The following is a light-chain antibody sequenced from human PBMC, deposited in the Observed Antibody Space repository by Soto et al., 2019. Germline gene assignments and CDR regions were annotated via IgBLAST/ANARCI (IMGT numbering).Light chain of an antibody. V-gene: IGLV2-14*03. CDR3: SSYTTSNTRQIV. J-gene: IGLJ1*01. CDR1: SSDVGGYNY. Sequence: QSALTQPASVSGSPGQSITISCTGTSSDVGGYNYVSWYQHHPGKAPKLMIFDVSNRPSGVSNRFSGSKSGNTASPTISGLQPEDEADHYCSSYTTSNTRQIVFGTGTKLTVL. CDR2: DVS.